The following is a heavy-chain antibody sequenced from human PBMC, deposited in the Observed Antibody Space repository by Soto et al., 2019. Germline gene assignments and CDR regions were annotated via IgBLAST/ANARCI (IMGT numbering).Heavy chain of an antibody. J-gene: IGHJ6*04. CDR2: IYYSGST. V-gene: IGHV4-39*01. Sequence: SETLSLTCTVSGGSISSSSYYWGWIRQPPGKGLEWIGSIYYSGSTYYNPSLKSRVTISVDTSKNQFSLKLRSVTAADTAVYYCAGGYYYGSGSYYNNPLDVWGKGTTVTVSS. D-gene: IGHD3-10*01. CDR1: GGSISSSSYY. CDR3: AGGYYYGSGSYYNNPLDV.